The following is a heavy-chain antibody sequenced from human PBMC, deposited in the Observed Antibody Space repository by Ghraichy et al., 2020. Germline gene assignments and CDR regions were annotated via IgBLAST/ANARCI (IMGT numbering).Heavy chain of an antibody. Sequence: SETLSLTCTISGGSISSGGYYWSWIRQHPGKGLEWIGYIYYSGSTYYNPSLKSRVTISVDTSKNQFSLKLSSVTAADTAMYYCARASGYSYGSIYWGQGTLVTVSS. CDR3: ARASGYSYGSIY. D-gene: IGHD5-18*01. CDR1: GGSISSGGYY. CDR2: IYYSGST. J-gene: IGHJ4*02. V-gene: IGHV4-31*03.